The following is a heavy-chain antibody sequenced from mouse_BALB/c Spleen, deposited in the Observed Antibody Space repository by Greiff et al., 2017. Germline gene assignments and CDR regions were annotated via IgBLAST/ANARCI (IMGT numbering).Heavy chain of an antibody. CDR1: GFTFGIYA. CDR3: ARAADDYATDY. Sequence: EVQVVESGGGLVKPGGSLKLSCAASGFTFGIYAMSWVRQSPEKRLEWVAEISSGGSYTYYPDTVTGRFTISRDNAKNTLYLEMSSLRSEDTAMYYCARAADDYATDYWGQGTSVTVSS. J-gene: IGHJ4*01. V-gene: IGHV5-9-4*01. D-gene: IGHD2-4*01. CDR2: ISSGGSYT.